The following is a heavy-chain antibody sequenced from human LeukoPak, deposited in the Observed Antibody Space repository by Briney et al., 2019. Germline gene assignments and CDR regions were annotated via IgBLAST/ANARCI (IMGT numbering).Heavy chain of an antibody. D-gene: IGHD6-19*01. CDR3: ARERIAVAGGFDY. V-gene: IGHV3-30*04. J-gene: IGHJ4*02. CDR1: GFTFSSYA. Sequence: PGRSLRLSCAASGFTFSSYAMHWVRQALGKGLEWVAVISYDGSNKYYADSVKGRFTISRDNSKNTLYLQMNSLRAEDTAVYYCARERIAVAGGFDYWGQGTLVTVSS. CDR2: ISYDGSNK.